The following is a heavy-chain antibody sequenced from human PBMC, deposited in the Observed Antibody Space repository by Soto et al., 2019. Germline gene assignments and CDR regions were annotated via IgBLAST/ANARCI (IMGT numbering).Heavy chain of an antibody. CDR1: KFTFDDYA. CDR2: ISWDSAII. J-gene: IGHJ3*01. Sequence: EVHLEESGGGLVQAGRSLRLSCAASKFTFDDYAFHWVRQAPGKGLEWVSGISWDSAIISYADSVKGRFSISRDNAKKYVYLQMDSLRPEDTALYYCVKDFGYYYDYAFDVWGQGTMVTVSP. CDR3: VKDFGYYYDYAFDV. V-gene: IGHV3-9*01. D-gene: IGHD3-22*01.